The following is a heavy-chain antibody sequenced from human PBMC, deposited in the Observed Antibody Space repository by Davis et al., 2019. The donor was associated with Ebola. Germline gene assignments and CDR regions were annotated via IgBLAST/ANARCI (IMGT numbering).Heavy chain of an antibody. D-gene: IGHD5-18*01. Sequence: MPSETLSLTCSVSGGSITSNGYYWGWIRQPPGKGLEWIGTIYYSGSTYYNPSLKSRVTISVDTSKNQFSLKLSSMTAADTAVYYCARRIQLWLRGYYFDYWGQGTLVTVSS. CDR2: IYYSGST. CDR3: ARRIQLWLRGYYFDY. CDR1: GGSITSNGYY. J-gene: IGHJ4*02. V-gene: IGHV4-39*07.